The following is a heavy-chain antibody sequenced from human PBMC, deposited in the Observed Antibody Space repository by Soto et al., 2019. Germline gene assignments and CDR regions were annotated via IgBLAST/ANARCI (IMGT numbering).Heavy chain of an antibody. CDR1: GVSISSGNW. Sequence: PSGTLSLTRAVSGVSISSGNWWTLVRPTPQRGLEYIGEIFHDGTANYYPSFERRVAISVDTSKNQFSLKLTSVTAADTAIYFCARLVYDTRLNYMYFDFWGQGALVTVSS. CDR2: IFHDGTA. J-gene: IGHJ4*02. V-gene: IGHV4-4*02. D-gene: IGHD2-8*01. CDR3: ARLVYDTRLNYMYFDF.